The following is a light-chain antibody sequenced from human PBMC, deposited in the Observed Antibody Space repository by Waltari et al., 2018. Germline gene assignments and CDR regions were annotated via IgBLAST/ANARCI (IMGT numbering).Light chain of an antibody. Sequence: EIVLTQSPGTLSLSPGERATLSCRASQSVSRSYLAWYQQRPGQAPRLLMYGASSRATGTPDRFSGSVSGTDFTLTINRLGPEDFAVYYCQQYGSSPWTFGQGSKVEVK. CDR3: QQYGSSPWT. V-gene: IGKV3-20*01. J-gene: IGKJ1*01. CDR1: QSVSRSY. CDR2: GAS.